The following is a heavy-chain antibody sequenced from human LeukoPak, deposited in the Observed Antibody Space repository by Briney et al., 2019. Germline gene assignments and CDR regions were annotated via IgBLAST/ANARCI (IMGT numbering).Heavy chain of an antibody. D-gene: IGHD2-2*02. CDR1: GFTFSSYG. J-gene: IGHJ1*01. CDR2: IRYDGSNK. CDR3: ANGAIIVVVPAAIPDFQH. V-gene: IGHV3-30*02. Sequence: SGGSLRLSCAASGFTFSSYGMHWVRQAPGKGLEWVAFIRYDGSNKYYADSVKGRFTISRDNSKNTLYLQMNSLRAEDTAVYYCANGAIIVVVPAAIPDFQHWGQGTLVTVSS.